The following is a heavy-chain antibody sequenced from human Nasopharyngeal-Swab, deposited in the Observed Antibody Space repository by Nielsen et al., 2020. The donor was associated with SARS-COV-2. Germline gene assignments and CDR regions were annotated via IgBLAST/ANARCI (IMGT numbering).Heavy chain of an antibody. CDR3: ARTMGGYYDSSGYTLEWFDY. CDR2: IYSGGST. Sequence: GESLKISCAASGFTVSSNYMSWVRQAPGKGLEWVSVIYSGGSTYYADPVKGRFTISRDNSKNTLYLQMNSLRAEDTAVYYCARTMGGYYDSSGYTLEWFDYWGQGTLVTVSS. J-gene: IGHJ4*02. V-gene: IGHV3-53*01. D-gene: IGHD3-22*01. CDR1: GFTVSSNY.